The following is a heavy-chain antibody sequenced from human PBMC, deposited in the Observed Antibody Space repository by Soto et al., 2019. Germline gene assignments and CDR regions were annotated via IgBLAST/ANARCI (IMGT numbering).Heavy chain of an antibody. CDR2: TKSDGSGT. CDR3: ARGGFDYGPGRMDG. D-gene: IGHD3-10*01. Sequence: EVQLVESGGGLLQPGGSLTLSCTASGFTFSKYWMHWVRQAPGKGLVWVSRTKSDGSGTSYTDSVKGRCTISRDNAYNTVYLQSSNLRAEHTVVYYCARGGFDYGPGRMDGWGKGTTGIVSS. J-gene: IGHJ6*04. V-gene: IGHV3-74*01. CDR1: GFTFSKYW.